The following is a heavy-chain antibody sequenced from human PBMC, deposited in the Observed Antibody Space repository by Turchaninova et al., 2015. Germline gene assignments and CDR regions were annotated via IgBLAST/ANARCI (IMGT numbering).Heavy chain of an antibody. CDR1: GGSISESNW. CDR2: IYHSGRP. CDR3: XXDYCNGASCPTHFXX. Sequence: QVQLLESGPGLVKPSETLSLTCAVSGGSISESNWWTWVRQPPGKGLEWIGEIYHSGRPNYNPPLKGGVXXSVXXXNHXFSLKXXSVXXXDTAVYYXXXDYCNGASCPTHFXXWGQGXLVTVSS. V-gene: IGHV4-4*02. D-gene: IGHD2-15*01. J-gene: IGHJ4*02.